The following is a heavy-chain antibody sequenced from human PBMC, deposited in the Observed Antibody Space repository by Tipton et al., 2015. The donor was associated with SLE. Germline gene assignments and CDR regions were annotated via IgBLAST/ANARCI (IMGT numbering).Heavy chain of an antibody. J-gene: IGHJ4*02. D-gene: IGHD5-12*01. Sequence: TLSLTCSVSGASISSDVYYWSWIRQLPGKGLEWIGYIYNTGNTYYNPSLKSRVTMSVDTSKNQFSLRVTSVTAADTAVYYCARRTSGYAPDYWGQGTLVTVSS. V-gene: IGHV4-31*03. CDR2: IYNTGNT. CDR3: ARRTSGYAPDY. CDR1: GASISSDVYY.